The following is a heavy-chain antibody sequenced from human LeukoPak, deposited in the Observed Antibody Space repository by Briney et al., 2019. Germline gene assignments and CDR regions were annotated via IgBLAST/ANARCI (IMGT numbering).Heavy chain of an antibody. Sequence: SETLSLTCAVSGGSISSSNWWSWVRQPPGKGLEWIGEIYHSGSTNYNPSLKSRVTISVDKSKNQFSLKLSSVTAADTAVYYCARFYSGYEGAFDIWGQGTMVTVSS. V-gene: IGHV4-4*02. J-gene: IGHJ3*02. D-gene: IGHD5-12*01. CDR2: IYHSGST. CDR3: ARFYSGYEGAFDI. CDR1: GGSISSSNW.